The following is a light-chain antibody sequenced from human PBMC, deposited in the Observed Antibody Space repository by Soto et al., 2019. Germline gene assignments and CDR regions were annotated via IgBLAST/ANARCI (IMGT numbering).Light chain of an antibody. V-gene: IGKV3-15*01. CDR1: QSVSSN. Sequence: EIVMTQSPATLSLSPGERVTLSCRASQSVSSNLAWYQQKPDQAPRLLIYGASTRATGIPARFSGSGSGTEFTLTISSLQSEDFAVYYCQPYNNWPRTFGQGTKVEIK. J-gene: IGKJ1*01. CDR3: QPYNNWPRT. CDR2: GAS.